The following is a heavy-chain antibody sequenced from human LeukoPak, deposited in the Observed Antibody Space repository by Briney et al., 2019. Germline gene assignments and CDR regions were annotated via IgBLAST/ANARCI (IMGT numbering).Heavy chain of an antibody. CDR3: ARARSVDIVATIDSHYYYGMDV. CDR2: INHSVST. D-gene: IGHD5-12*01. CDR1: GGSFSGYY. Sequence: SETLSLTCAVYGGSFSGYYCSWIRHPPGQGLEWIGEINHSVSTNYNTSLKSRVTISVDTSKNQSSLKLSSVTAANTAVYYCARARSVDIVATIDSHYYYGMDVWGQGTTVTVSS. J-gene: IGHJ6*02. V-gene: IGHV4-34*01.